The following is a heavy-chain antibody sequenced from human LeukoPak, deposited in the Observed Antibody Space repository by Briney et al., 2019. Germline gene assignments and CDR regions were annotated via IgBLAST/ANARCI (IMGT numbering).Heavy chain of an antibody. J-gene: IGHJ4*02. D-gene: IGHD2-2*01. V-gene: IGHV1-69*02. CDR3: AREAHNCSSTSCYFKGGIFDY. Sequence: SVKVSCKASGGTFSSYTISWVRQAPGQGLEWMGRIIPILGIANYAQKFQGRVTITADKSTSTAYMELSSLRSEDTAAYYCAREAHNCSSTSCYFKGGIFDYWGQGTLVTVSS. CDR2: IIPILGIA. CDR1: GGTFSSYT.